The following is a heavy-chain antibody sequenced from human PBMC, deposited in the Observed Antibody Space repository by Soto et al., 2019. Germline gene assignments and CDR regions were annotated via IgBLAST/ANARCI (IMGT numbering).Heavy chain of an antibody. CDR3: ARHRYSYGVYYFDY. V-gene: IGHV4-59*08. CDR2: IYYSGST. D-gene: IGHD5-18*01. CDR1: GGSISNYY. Sequence: QVQLQESGPGLVKPSETLSFTCIVSGGSISNYYWSWIRQPPGKGLEWIGYIYYSGSTNYNPSLTSRVTIXVXTXXNQFSLKLSSVTAADTAVYYCARHRYSYGVYYFDYWGQGTLVTVSS. J-gene: IGHJ4*02.